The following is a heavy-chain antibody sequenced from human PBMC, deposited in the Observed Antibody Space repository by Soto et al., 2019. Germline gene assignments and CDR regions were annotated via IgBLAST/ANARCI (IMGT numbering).Heavy chain of an antibody. J-gene: IGHJ4*02. CDR3: ARDKGSSGWYLGDYFDS. CDR1: GYTFTSYG. D-gene: IGHD6-19*01. V-gene: IGHV1-18*01. Sequence: QVQLVQSGAEVKKPGASVKVSCKASGYTFTSYGISWVRQAPGQGLEWMGWISAYNGNTNYAQKLQGRVTMTTDTSTSTAYMELRSLGSDDTDVYYCARDKGSSGWYLGDYFDSWGQGTLVTVSS. CDR2: ISAYNGNT.